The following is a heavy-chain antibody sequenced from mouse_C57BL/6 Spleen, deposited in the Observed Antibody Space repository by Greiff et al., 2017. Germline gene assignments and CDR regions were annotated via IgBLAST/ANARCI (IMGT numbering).Heavy chain of an antibody. D-gene: IGHD2-3*01. V-gene: IGHV1-20*01. J-gene: IGHJ3*01. CDR1: GYSFTGYF. CDR2: INPYNGDA. CDR3: ANDGYLGAWFAY. Sequence: EVQLQESGPELVKPGDSVKISCKASGYSFTGYFMNWVMQSHGKSLEWIGRINPYNGDAFYNQKFKGKATLTVDKSSSTAHMELRSLTSEDSAVYYCANDGYLGAWFAYWGQGTLVTVSA.